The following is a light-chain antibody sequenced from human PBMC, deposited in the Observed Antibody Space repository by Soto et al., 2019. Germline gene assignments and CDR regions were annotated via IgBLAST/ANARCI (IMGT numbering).Light chain of an antibody. J-gene: IGLJ1*01. CDR2: DNN. V-gene: IGLV1-51*01. CDR3: GTWDSSLSDSV. Sequence: QSVLTQPPSVSAAPGQKVTISCSGSSSNIGNDYVSWYQQLPGTAPKLLIYDNNKRPSGIPDRFSGSKSGTSATLGITGLQTGDEADYYCGTWDSSLSDSVFGTGTKVTVL. CDR1: SSNIGNDY.